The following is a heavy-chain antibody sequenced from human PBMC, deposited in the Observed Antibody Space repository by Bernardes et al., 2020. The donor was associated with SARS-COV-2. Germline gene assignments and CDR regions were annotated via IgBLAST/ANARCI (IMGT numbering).Heavy chain of an antibody. J-gene: IGHJ6*02. CDR1: GFTFSSYC. CDR3: AKDLWDDYGAFYYDYGMDV. D-gene: IGHD4-17*01. V-gene: IGHV3-30*18. CDR2: ISYDGSNK. Sequence: GGSLRLSCAASGFTFSSYCMHWVRQAPGKGLEWVAVISYDGSNKYYADSVKGRFTISRDNSKNTLYLHMNSLRAEDTAVYYCAKDLWDDYGAFYYDYGMDVWGQGTTVTVSS.